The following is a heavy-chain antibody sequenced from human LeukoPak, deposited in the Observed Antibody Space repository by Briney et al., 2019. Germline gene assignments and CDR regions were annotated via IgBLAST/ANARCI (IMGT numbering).Heavy chain of an antibody. D-gene: IGHD5-24*01. CDR3: ARRRGGYKPGFDY. J-gene: IGHJ4*02. CDR1: GGXISSYY. V-gene: IGHV4-59*08. Sequence: SETLSLTCTVSGGXISSYYCSWIRQPPGKGLEWIGYIYYSGSTNYNPSLKSRVTISVDTSKNQFSLKLSSVTAADTAVYYCARRRGGYKPGFDYWGQGTLVTVSS. CDR2: IYYSGST.